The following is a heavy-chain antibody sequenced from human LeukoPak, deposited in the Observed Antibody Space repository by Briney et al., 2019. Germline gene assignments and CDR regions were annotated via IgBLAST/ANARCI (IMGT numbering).Heavy chain of an antibody. CDR1: GYSFTSYW. J-gene: IGHJ3*02. CDR3: ARSRITMIVVHDAFDI. D-gene: IGHD3-22*01. Sequence: GESLKISCKGFGYSFTSYWIGWVRQMPGKGLEWMGIIYPGDSDTRYSPSFQGQVTISADKSISTAYLQWSSLKASDTAMYYCARSRITMIVVHDAFDIWGQGTMVTVSS. V-gene: IGHV5-51*01. CDR2: IYPGDSDT.